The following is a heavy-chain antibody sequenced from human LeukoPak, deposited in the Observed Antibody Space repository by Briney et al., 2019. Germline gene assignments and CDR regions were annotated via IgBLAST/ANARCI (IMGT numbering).Heavy chain of an antibody. CDR1: GFTFSHFW. D-gene: IGHD6-13*01. CDR3: AKGRCGDSSCWYFDA. CDR2: ISGSGSRGSGIIGGNT. V-gene: IGHV3-23*01. Sequence: GGSLRLSCAGSGFTFSHFWMSWGRQAPGKGLEWVALISGSGSRGSGIIGGNTYYADSVKGRFTISRDDSQNTVYLQMNSVRAEDTAIYFCAKGRCGDSSCWYFDAWAKGTRVTVSS. J-gene: IGHJ4*02.